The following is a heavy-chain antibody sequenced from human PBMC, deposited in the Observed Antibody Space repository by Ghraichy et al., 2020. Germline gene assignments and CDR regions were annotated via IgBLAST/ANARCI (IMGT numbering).Heavy chain of an antibody. J-gene: IGHJ6*03. D-gene: IGHD5-12*01. CDR1: GGSFSGYY. CDR2: INHSGST. Sequence: SETLSLTCAVYGGSFSGYYWSWIRQPPGKGLEWIGEINHSGSTNYNPSLKSRVTISVDTSKNQFSLKLSSVTAADTAVYYCARSSPLRRLRYGYYYYMDVWGKGTTVTVSS. V-gene: IGHV4-34*01. CDR3: ARSSPLRRLRYGYYYYMDV.